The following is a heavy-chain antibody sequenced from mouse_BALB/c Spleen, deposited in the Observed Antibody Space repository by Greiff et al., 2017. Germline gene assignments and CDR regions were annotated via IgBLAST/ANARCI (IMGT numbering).Heavy chain of an antibody. CDR3: ARENSAGYGLYYFDY. CDR2: IWAGGST. CDR1: GFSLTSYG. V-gene: IGHV2-9*02. Sequence: VKLMESGPGLVAPSQSLSITCTVSGFSLTSYGVHWVRQPPGKGLEWLGVIWAGGSTNYTSALMSRLSISKDNSKSQVFLKMNSLQTDDTAMYYCARENSAGYGLYYFDYWGQGTTVTVSS. J-gene: IGHJ2*01. D-gene: IGHD3-1*01.